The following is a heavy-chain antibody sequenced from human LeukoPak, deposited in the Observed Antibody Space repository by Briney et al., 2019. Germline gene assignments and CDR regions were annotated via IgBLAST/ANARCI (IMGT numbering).Heavy chain of an antibody. V-gene: IGHV3-74*01. D-gene: IGHD5-12*01. CDR1: GFTFRDYA. J-gene: IGHJ5*02. Sequence: GGSLRLSCAASGFTFRDYAMSWVRQAPGKGLEWVSRIDDDGAGTTYADSVKGRFTISRDNAKNTLYLQMNSLRVEDTAVYYCARSASGYDAWGQGTLVTVSS. CDR3: ARSASGYDA. CDR2: IDDDGAGT.